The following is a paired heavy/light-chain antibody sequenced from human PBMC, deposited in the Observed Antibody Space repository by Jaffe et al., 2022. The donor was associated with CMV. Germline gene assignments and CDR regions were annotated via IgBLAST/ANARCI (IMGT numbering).Light chain of an antibody. J-gene: IGKJ2*01. Sequence: DIVMTQSPLSLPVTPGEPASISCRSSQSLLHSNGYNYLDWYLQKPGQSPQLLIYLGSNRASGVPDRFSGSGSGTDFTLKISRVEAEDVGVYYCMQALQTLYTFGQGTKLEIK. CDR1: QSLLHSNGYNY. CDR2: LGS. CDR3: MQALQTLYT. V-gene: IGKV2-28*01.
Heavy chain of an antibody. CDR3: ARYSSFGVWELPNSGMDV. D-gene: IGHD1-26*01. V-gene: IGHV3-11*01. J-gene: IGHJ6*02. Sequence: QVQLVESGGGLVKPGGSLRLSCAASGFTFSDYYMSWIRQAPGKGLEWVSYISSSGSTIYYADSVKGRFTISRDNAKNSLYLQMNSLRAEDTAVYYCARYSSFGVWELPNSGMDVWGQGTTVTVSS. CDR1: GFTFSDYY. CDR2: ISSSGSTI.